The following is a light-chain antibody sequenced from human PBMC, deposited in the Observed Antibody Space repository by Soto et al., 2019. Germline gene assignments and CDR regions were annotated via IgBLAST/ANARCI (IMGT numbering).Light chain of an antibody. CDR2: GNS. V-gene: IGLV1-40*01. CDR1: SSNIGAGYD. J-gene: IGLJ2*01. Sequence: QSALTQPPSVSGAPGQRVTISCTGSSSNIGAGYDVHWYQQLPGTAPKLLIYGNSNRPSGVPDRFSGSKSGTSASLAITGLQAEDEADYYCQSYDSSLRGVVFGGGTKLTFL. CDR3: QSYDSSLRGVV.